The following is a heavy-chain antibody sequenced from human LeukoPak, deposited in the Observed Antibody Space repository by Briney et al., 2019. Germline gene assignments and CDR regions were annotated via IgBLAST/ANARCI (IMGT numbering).Heavy chain of an antibody. D-gene: IGHD6-13*01. V-gene: IGHV3-9*01. Sequence: QTGGSLRLSCAASGFTFDDYAMHWVRQAPGKGLEWVSGISWNSGSIGYADSVKGRFTISRDNAKNSLYLQMNSLRAEDTALYYCARDSRQQLPHWGQGTLVTVSS. CDR2: ISWNSGSI. CDR1: GFTFDDYA. CDR3: ARDSRQQLPH. J-gene: IGHJ4*02.